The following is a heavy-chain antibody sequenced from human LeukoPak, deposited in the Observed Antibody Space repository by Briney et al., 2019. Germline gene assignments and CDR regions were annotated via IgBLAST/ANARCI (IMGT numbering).Heavy chain of an antibody. CDR1: GFTFSAYS. Sequence: PGGSLRLSCAASGFTFSAYSMSWVRQAPGKGLERISAISGSGGSTYYADSVKGRFTISRDNSKNTLYLQMNSLRAEDTAVYYCAKIPYSSGWVQNWFDPWGQGTLVTVSS. D-gene: IGHD6-19*01. J-gene: IGHJ5*02. V-gene: IGHV3-23*01. CDR3: AKIPYSSGWVQNWFDP. CDR2: ISGSGGST.